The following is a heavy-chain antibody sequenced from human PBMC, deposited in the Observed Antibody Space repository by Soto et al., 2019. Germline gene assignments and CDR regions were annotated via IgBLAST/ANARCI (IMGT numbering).Heavy chain of an antibody. CDR2: INAGNGNT. J-gene: IGHJ5*02. CDR3: ARDRTYYDFWSGYSNWFDP. Sequence: QVQLVQSGAEVKKPGASVKVSCKASGYTFTSYAMHWVRQAPGQRLEWMGWINAGNGNTKYSQKFQGRVTITRDTSXXXXXXXXXSLRSEDTAVYYCARDRTYYDFWSGYSNWFDPWGQGTLVTVSS. V-gene: IGHV1-3*01. CDR1: GYTFTSYA. D-gene: IGHD3-3*01.